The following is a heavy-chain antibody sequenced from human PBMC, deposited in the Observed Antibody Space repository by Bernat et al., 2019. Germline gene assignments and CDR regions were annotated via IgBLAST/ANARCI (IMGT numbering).Heavy chain of an antibody. CDR1: GFTFSIYV. J-gene: IGHJ4*02. Sequence: QVQLVESGGGVVQPGGSLRLSCAASGFTFSIYVMHWVRQAPGKGLEWVAFIQYDGSNEYYADSVKGRFTISRDNSKNTLYLQMNSLRAEDTGVYYCSRGLGTVGTTTLDYWGRGTLVTVSS. D-gene: IGHD1-26*01. CDR3: SRGLGTVGTTTLDY. V-gene: IGHV3-30*02. CDR2: IQYDGSNE.